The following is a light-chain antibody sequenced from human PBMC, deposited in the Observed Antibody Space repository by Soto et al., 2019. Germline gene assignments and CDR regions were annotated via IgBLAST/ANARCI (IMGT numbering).Light chain of an antibody. Sequence: QLVLTQSPSASASLGASVKLTCTLSSGHSSYAIAWHHQQPEKGPRYLMNLTSDGSHSKGDGIPDRFSGSSSGAERYLTISSLQSEDEADYYCQTWGTGIVVFGGGTQLTVL. V-gene: IGLV4-69*01. CDR1: SGHSSYA. J-gene: IGLJ2*01. CDR3: QTWGTGIVV. CDR2: LTSDGSH.